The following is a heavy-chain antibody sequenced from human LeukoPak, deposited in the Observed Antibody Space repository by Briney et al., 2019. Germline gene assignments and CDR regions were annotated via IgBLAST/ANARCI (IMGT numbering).Heavy chain of an antibody. J-gene: IGHJ4*02. Sequence: GGSLRLSCEASGFSFSRYWMSWVRQAPVRGLEWVANIKPDGSEIYYVDSVKGRFTISRDNAKNAVYLHMNSLRAEDTAVYYCAKDLLIAAAGTDYWGQGTLVTVSS. CDR2: IKPDGSEI. V-gene: IGHV3-7*01. CDR3: AKDLLIAAAGTDY. CDR1: GFSFSRYW. D-gene: IGHD6-13*01.